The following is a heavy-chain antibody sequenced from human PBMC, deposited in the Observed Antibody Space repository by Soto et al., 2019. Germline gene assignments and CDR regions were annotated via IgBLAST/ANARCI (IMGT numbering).Heavy chain of an antibody. Sequence: ASVKVSSKASGYTFTSYGISWVRQAPGQGLEWMGWISAYNGNTNYAQKLQGRVTMTTDTSTSTAYMELRSLRFDDTAVYYCARGPYDYIWGSYRNTEYFQHWGQGTLVTVSS. V-gene: IGHV1-18*01. D-gene: IGHD3-16*02. CDR3: ARGPYDYIWGSYRNTEYFQH. J-gene: IGHJ1*01. CDR2: ISAYNGNT. CDR1: GYTFTSYG.